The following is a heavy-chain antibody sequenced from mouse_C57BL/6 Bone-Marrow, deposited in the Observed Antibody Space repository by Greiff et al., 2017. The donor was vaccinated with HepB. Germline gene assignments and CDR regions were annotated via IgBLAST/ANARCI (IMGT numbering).Heavy chain of an antibody. J-gene: IGHJ4*01. V-gene: IGHV1-76*01. CDR2: IYPGSGNT. D-gene: IGHD1-1*01. CDR3: ARDYYGSSSFAMDY. CDR1: GYTFTDYY. Sequence: QVQLQQSGAELVRPGASVKLSCKASGYTFTDYYINWVKQRPGQGLEWIARIYPGSGNTYYNEKFKGKATLTAEKSSSTAYMQLSSLTSEDSAVYCCARDYYGSSSFAMDYWGQGTSVTVSS.